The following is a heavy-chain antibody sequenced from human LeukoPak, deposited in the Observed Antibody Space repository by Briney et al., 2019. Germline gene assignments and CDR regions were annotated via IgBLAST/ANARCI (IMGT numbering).Heavy chain of an antibody. J-gene: IGHJ4*02. V-gene: IGHV3-23*01. Sequence: LTGGPLRLSCAASGFTFSSYAMSWVRQAPGKGLEWVSAISGSGGSTYYADSVKGRFTISRDNSKNTLYLQMNSLRAEDTAVYYCAKVDMIVPRTYFDYWGQGTLVTVSS. CDR3: AKVDMIVPRTYFDY. CDR1: GFTFSSYA. D-gene: IGHD3-22*01. CDR2: ISGSGGST.